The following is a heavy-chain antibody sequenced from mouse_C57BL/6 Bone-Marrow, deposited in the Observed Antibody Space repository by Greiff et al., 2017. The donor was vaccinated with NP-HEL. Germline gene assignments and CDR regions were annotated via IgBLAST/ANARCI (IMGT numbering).Heavy chain of an antibody. CDR1: GFNIKDDY. V-gene: IGHV14-4*01. J-gene: IGHJ2*01. CDR3: TTTTVVAFDY. Sequence: EVQLQESGAELVRPGASVKLSCTASGFNIKDDYMHWVKQRPEQGLEWIGWIDPENGDTEYASKFQGKATITADTSSNTAYLQLSSLTSDDTAVYYCTTTTVVAFDYWGQGTTLTVSS. CDR2: IDPENGDT. D-gene: IGHD1-1*01.